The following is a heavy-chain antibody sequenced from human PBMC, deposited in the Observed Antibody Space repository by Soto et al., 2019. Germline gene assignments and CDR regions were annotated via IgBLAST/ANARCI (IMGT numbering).Heavy chain of an antibody. V-gene: IGHV4-39*01. D-gene: IGHD2-2*01. CDR1: GGSISSSSYY. J-gene: IGHJ5*02. CDR2: IYYSGST. CDR3: ATISVEDIVVEPNWFDP. Sequence: SETLSLTCTVSGGSISSSSYYWGWIRQPPGKGLEWIGSIYYSGSTYYNPSLKSRVTISVDTSKNQFSLKLSSVTAADTAVYYCATISVEDIVVEPNWFDPWGQGTLVTVSS.